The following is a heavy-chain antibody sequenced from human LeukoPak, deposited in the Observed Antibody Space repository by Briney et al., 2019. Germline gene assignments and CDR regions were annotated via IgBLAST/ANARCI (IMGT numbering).Heavy chain of an antibody. V-gene: IGHV1-69*13. Sequence: GASVKVSCKASGGTFNNYAIRWVRQAPGQGLEWMGGIIPIFGTANYAQKFQGRVTITADESTSTAYMELSRLTSDDTAVYYCAGVTYSDFSNFDYWGQGTLVTVSS. D-gene: IGHD3-3*01. J-gene: IGHJ4*02. CDR1: GGTFNNYA. CDR3: AGVTYSDFSNFDY. CDR2: IIPIFGTA.